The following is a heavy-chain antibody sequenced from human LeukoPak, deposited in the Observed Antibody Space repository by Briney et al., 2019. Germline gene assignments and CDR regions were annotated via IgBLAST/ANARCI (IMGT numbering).Heavy chain of an antibody. V-gene: IGHV3-66*01. D-gene: IGHD3-22*01. Sequence: GGSLRLSCAASGFAFDEHGMSWVRQVPGKGLEWVSVIYSGGSTYYADSVKGRFTISRDNSKNTLYLQMNSLRAEDTAVYYCARAQTYYYDSSGYYYDYWGQGTLVTVSS. CDR3: ARAQTYYYDSSGYYYDY. J-gene: IGHJ4*02. CDR1: GFAFDEHG. CDR2: IYSGGST.